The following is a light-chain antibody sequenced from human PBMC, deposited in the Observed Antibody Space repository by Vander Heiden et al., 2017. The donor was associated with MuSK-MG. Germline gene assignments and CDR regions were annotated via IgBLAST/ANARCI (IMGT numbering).Light chain of an antibody. J-gene: IGKJ2*01. CDR3: QQRSKWPPYT. CDR2: DAS. Sequence: EIVLTQSPATLSLSPGERATLSCRASQSVSSYLAWYQQKPGQAPRLLIYDASNRDTGIPARFSGSGYGTDFTLTISSREPEDFAVYYCQQRSKWPPYTFGQGTKLEIK. V-gene: IGKV3-11*01. CDR1: QSVSSY.